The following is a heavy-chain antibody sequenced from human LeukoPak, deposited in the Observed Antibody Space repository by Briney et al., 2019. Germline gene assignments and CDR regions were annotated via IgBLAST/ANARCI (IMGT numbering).Heavy chain of an antibody. Sequence: GGSLRLSCAASGFTFSTYWMHWVRQAPGKGLVWVSRINTDGTTTSYADSVKGRFTISRDNAKDTVYLQMNSLRAEDTAVYYCARVRSGNWYKGYWGQGTLVTVSS. CDR1: GFTFSTYW. J-gene: IGHJ4*02. CDR2: INTDGTTT. CDR3: ARVRSGNWYKGY. D-gene: IGHD1/OR15-1a*01. V-gene: IGHV3-74*01.